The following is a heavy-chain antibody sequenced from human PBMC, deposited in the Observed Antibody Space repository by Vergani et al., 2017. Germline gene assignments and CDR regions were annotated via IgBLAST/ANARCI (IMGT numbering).Heavy chain of an antibody. Sequence: QVQLQESGPGLVKPSETLSLTCIVSGGSISPYYWSWIRQPPGKGLEWISSVSHSGDTYFNPSLKGRVSISMDTSKNYFFLTLSSVTAADTAMYYCARRSSSYYFDIWGQGVLITVSS. J-gene: IGHJ5*02. D-gene: IGHD3-22*01. CDR3: ARRSSSYYFDI. CDR1: GGSISPYY. CDR2: VSHSGDT. V-gene: IGHV4-59*04.